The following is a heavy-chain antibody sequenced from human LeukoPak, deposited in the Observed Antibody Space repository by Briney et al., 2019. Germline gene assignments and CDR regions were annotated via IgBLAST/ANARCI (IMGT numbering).Heavy chain of an antibody. D-gene: IGHD3-16*01. CDR3: ARNSYDYVWGSYDRTSADY. CDR2: ISSSGSTI. J-gene: IGHJ4*02. V-gene: IGHV3-11*04. CDR1: GFTFSDYY. Sequence: GGSLRLSCAASGFTFSDYYMSWIRQAPGKGLEWVSYISSSGSTIYYADSVKGRFTISRDNAKNSLYLQMNSLRAEDTAVYYCARNSYDYVWGSYDRTSADYWGQGTLVTVSS.